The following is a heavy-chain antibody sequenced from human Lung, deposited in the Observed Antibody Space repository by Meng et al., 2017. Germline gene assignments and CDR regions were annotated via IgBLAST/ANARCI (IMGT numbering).Heavy chain of an antibody. J-gene: IGHJ4*02. V-gene: IGHV3-30*01. CDR2: ISYDGSNQ. D-gene: IGHD4-17*01. CDR3: ARNNYGDYYFDY. CDR1: GFTFSRNA. Sequence: QVSLVESGGGVVQPGRSLRLSCAASGFTFSRNAMHWVRQAPGKGLEWVAAISYDGSNQHYADSVKGRFTISRDNSENTLYLQMNSLRAEDTAVYYCARNNYGDYYFDYWGQGTLVTVSS.